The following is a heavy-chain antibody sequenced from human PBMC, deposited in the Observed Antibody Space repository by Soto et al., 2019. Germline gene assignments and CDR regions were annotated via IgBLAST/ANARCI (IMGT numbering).Heavy chain of an antibody. V-gene: IGHV1-3*01. J-gene: IGHJ4*02. CDR3: ARFDAQWLVRGGY. CDR2: INAGNGNT. Sequence: ASVKVSCKASGYTFTSYAMHWVRQAPGQRLEWMGWINAGNGNTKYSQKFQGRVTITRDTSASTAYMGLSSLRSEDTAVYYCARFDAQWLVRGGYWGQGTLVTVSS. D-gene: IGHD6-19*01. CDR1: GYTFTSYA.